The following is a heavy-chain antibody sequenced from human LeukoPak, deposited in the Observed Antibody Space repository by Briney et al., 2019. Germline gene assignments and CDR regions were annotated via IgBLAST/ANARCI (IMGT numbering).Heavy chain of an antibody. CDR3: AREGAGRTGDRYYYYYYMDV. J-gene: IGHJ6*03. D-gene: IGHD7-27*01. V-gene: IGHV1-69*06. CDR2: IIPIFGTA. CDR1: GYTFTSYG. Sequence: SVKVSCKASGYTFTSYGISWVRQAPGQGLEWMGGIIPIFGTANYAQKFQGRVTITADKSTSTAYMELSSLRSEDTAVYYCAREGAGRTGDRYYYYYYMDVWGKGTTVTVSS.